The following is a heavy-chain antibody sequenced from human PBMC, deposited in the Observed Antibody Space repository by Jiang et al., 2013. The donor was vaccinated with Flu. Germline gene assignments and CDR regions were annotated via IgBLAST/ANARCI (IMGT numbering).Heavy chain of an antibody. CDR3: ARGDYTGYFQH. Sequence: SGGYSWSWIRQPPGGPGVDWVHLSYGSDLLQPSLKSRVTISVDRSKNQFSLKLSSVTAADTAVYYCARGDYTGYFQHWGQGTLVTVSS. D-gene: IGHD4-11*01. CDR1: SGGYS. V-gene: IGHV4-30-2*01. J-gene: IGHJ1*01. CDR2: LSYGSD.